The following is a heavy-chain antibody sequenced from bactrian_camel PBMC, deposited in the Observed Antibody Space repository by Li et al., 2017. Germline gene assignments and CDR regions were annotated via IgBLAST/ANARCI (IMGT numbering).Heavy chain of an antibody. V-gene: IGHV3S40*01. Sequence: VQLVESGGGFVQPGGSLNLSCVASGFAFSDYPMSWVRQAPGKGLEVVSAIVISGSYTEYADSVKGRFTISRDNAKNVYLQMNSLKPEDTAVYYCAAMTRRCTYYSCSNCRQRQSFGYWGQGTQVTVS. CDR1: GFAFSDYP. J-gene: IGHJ6*01. D-gene: IGHD2*01. CDR2: IVISGSYT. CDR3: AAMTRRCTYYSCSNCRQRQSFGY.